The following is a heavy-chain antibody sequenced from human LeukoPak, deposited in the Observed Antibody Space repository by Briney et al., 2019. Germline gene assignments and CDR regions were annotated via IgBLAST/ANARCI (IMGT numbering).Heavy chain of an antibody. Sequence: ASVKVSCKASGYTFTSYGISWVRQAPGQGLEWMGRIIPILGIANYAQKFQGRVTITADKSTSTAYMELSSLRSEDTAVYYCASENVHGSGSYGISPDDAFDIWGQGTMVTVSS. V-gene: IGHV1-69*04. CDR1: GYTFTSYG. CDR3: ASENVHGSGSYGISPDDAFDI. D-gene: IGHD3-10*01. CDR2: IIPILGIA. J-gene: IGHJ3*02.